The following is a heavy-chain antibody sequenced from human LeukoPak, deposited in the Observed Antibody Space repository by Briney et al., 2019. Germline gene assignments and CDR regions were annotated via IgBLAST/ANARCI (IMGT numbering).Heavy chain of an antibody. D-gene: IGHD1-26*01. CDR3: VTVGMTSIWSYLRFDP. CDR1: GFTFSSYA. V-gene: IGHV3-64D*08. CDR2: ITSNGGST. Sequence: GGSLRLSCAASGFTFSSYAMSWVRQAPGKGLEFVSAITSNGGSTYYADSVKGRFTISRDNSKNTLYLQMSSLRAEDTAVYYCVTVGMTSIWSYLRFDPRGQGTLVSVSS. J-gene: IGHJ5*02.